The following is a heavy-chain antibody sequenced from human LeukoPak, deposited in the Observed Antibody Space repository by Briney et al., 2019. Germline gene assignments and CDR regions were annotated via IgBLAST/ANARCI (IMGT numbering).Heavy chain of an antibody. CDR1: GGSISSGGYY. CDR3: ATDTVVGSFDY. D-gene: IGHD4-23*01. V-gene: IGHV4-31*03. CDR2: IYYSGST. Sequence: SETLSLTCTVSGGSISSGGYYWSWIRQHPGKGLEWIGYIYYSGSTYYNPSLKSRVTISVDTSKNQSSLKLSSVTAADTAVYYCATDTVVGSFDYWGQGTLVTVSS. J-gene: IGHJ4*02.